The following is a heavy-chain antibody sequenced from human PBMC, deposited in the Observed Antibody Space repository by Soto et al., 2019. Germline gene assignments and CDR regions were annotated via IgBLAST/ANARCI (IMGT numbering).Heavy chain of an antibody. CDR1: GFAVSSNY. CDR2: IYSGGFT. Sequence: GSLRLSCAASGFAVSSNYMSWVRQTPGKGLEWISIIYSGGFTFYADSVKGRFTISRDNSKNTLYLQMNTLKAEDTAVYYCARGGPTGRFYFDYWGQGTLVTVSS. J-gene: IGHJ4*02. D-gene: IGHD3-3*01. V-gene: IGHV3-53*01. CDR3: ARGGPTGRFYFDY.